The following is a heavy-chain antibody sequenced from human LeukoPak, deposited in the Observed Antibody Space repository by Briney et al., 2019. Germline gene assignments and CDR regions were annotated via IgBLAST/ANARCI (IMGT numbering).Heavy chain of an antibody. V-gene: IGHV4-61*02. J-gene: IGHJ4*02. CDR2: IYTSGST. CDR1: GGSISSGSYY. CDR3: ASARVHPGIAAAGIIDY. Sequence: SQTLSLTCTVSGGSISSGSYYWSWIRQPAGKGLEWIGRIYTSGSTNYNPSLKSRVTISVDTSKNQFSLKLSSVTAADTAVYYCASARVHPGIAAAGIIDYWGQGTLVTVSS. D-gene: IGHD6-13*01.